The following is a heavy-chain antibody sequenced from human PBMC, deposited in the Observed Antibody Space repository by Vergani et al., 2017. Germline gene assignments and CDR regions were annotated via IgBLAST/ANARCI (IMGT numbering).Heavy chain of an antibody. D-gene: IGHD3-10*01. Sequence: EVQLVESGGGLVKPGGSLRLSCAASGFTFSSYWMHWVRQAPGKGLVWVSRMNSDGSSTSYADSVKGRFTISRDNAKNTLYLQMNSLRAEDTAVYYCVKDPGLYYYGSGSYFDYWGQGTLVTVSS. V-gene: IGHV3-74*02. CDR3: VKDPGLYYYGSGSYFDY. J-gene: IGHJ4*02. CDR1: GFTFSSYW. CDR2: MNSDGSST.